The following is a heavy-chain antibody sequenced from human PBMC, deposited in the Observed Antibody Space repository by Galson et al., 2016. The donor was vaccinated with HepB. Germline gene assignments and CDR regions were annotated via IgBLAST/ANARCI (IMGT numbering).Heavy chain of an antibody. CDR3: AREYSRGGSALDV. CDR2: IDWEDEK. Sequence: PALVKPTQTLTLTCTFSGFSLSTSGVGVSWIRQPPGKALEWLARIDWEDEKFYATSLKTRLSISKDTSKNQVVLTMTNMDPVDTATYYCAREYSRGGSALDVWGRGTTVTVSS. J-gene: IGHJ6*02. V-gene: IGHV2-70*04. CDR1: GFSLSTSGVG. D-gene: IGHD3-10*01.